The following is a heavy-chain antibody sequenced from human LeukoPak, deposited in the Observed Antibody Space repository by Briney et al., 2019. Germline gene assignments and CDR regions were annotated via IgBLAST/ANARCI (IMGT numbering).Heavy chain of an antibody. Sequence: SETLSLTCTVSGGPINSYYGRWLPQPAGEGREGLGRSYTSGSTNYNPSLKSRVTISVDTSKHHFSLKLSSVTAADTAVYYCARDRITMVRANWFDPWGQGTLVTVSS. CDR1: GGPINSYY. CDR3: ARDRITMVRANWFDP. CDR2: SYTSGST. V-gene: IGHV4-4*07. D-gene: IGHD3-10*01. J-gene: IGHJ5*02.